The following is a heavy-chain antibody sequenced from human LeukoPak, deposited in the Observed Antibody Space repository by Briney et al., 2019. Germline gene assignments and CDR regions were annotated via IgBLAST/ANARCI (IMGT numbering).Heavy chain of an antibody. CDR2: IYYSGST. Sequence: SQTLSLTCTVPGGSISSGGYYWSWIRQHPGKGLEWIGYIYYSGSTYYNPSLKSRVTISVDTSKNQFSLKLSSVTAADTAVYYCARGGSDMSSSNRYNWFDPWGQGTLVTVSS. D-gene: IGHD6-6*01. CDR1: GGSISSGGYY. J-gene: IGHJ5*02. V-gene: IGHV4-31*03. CDR3: ARGGSDMSSSNRYNWFDP.